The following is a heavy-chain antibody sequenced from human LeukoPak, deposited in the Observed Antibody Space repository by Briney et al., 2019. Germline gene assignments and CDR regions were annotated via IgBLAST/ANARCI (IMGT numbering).Heavy chain of an antibody. Sequence: PSETLSLTCAVYGGSFSGYYWSWIRQPPGKGLEWLGEINHSGGTNYNPSLKSRVTISVDTSKNQFSLKLRSVTSADTAVYYCARGPLRSGYYRPNWFDPWGQGTLVTASS. CDR3: ARGPLRSGYYRPNWFDP. CDR2: INHSGGT. CDR1: GGSFSGYY. J-gene: IGHJ5*02. D-gene: IGHD3-3*01. V-gene: IGHV4-34*01.